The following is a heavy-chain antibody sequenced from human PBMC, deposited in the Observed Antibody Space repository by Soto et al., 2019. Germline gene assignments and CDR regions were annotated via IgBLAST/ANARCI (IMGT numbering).Heavy chain of an antibody. CDR1: GGTFSSYA. V-gene: IGHV1-69*01. CDR2: IIPIFGTA. CDR3: ARDSGGTTVAFGMDV. J-gene: IGHJ6*02. D-gene: IGHD4-17*01. Sequence: QVQLVQSGAEVKKPGSSVKVSCKASGGTFSSYAISWVRQAPGQGLEWMGGIIPIFGTANYAQKFQGRVTITAHESTSTAYMELSRLRSEEMAVYYCARDSGGTTVAFGMDVWGQGTTVTVSS.